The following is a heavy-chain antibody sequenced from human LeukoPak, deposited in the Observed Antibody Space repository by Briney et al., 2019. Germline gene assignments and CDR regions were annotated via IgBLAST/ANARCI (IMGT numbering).Heavy chain of an antibody. V-gene: IGHV3-13*01. CDR3: ASDESGSFPWLFDY. CDR1: GFTFSSYD. CDR2: IGTAGDT. J-gene: IGHJ4*02. D-gene: IGHD1-26*01. Sequence: PGGSLRLSCAASGFTFSSYDMHWVRQATGKGLEWVSTIGTAGDTYYPGSVKGRFTISRENAKNSLYLQMNSLRAGDTAVYYCASDESGSFPWLFDYWGQGTLVSVSS.